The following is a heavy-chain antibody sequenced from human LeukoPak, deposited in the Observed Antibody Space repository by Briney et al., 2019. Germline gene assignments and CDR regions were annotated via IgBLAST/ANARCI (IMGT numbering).Heavy chain of an antibody. J-gene: IGHJ5*02. CDR2: IYYSGST. CDR3: ARVVVEGNWFDP. Sequence: SETLSLTCTVSGGSISSGGYYWSWIRQHPGKGLEWIGYIYYSGSTYRNPSLKSRVTISVDTSKNQFSLKLSSVTAADTAVYYCARVVVEGNWFDPWGQGTLVTVSS. V-gene: IGHV4-31*03. D-gene: IGHD2-15*01. CDR1: GGSISSGGYY.